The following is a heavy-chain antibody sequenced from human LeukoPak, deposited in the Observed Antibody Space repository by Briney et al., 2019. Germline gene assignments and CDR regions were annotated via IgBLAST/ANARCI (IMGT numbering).Heavy chain of an antibody. V-gene: IGHV3-21*01. CDR2: ISSSSTYI. CDR3: AGPLYDSSGFRYFQH. CDR1: GFTFSSYS. D-gene: IGHD3-22*01. J-gene: IGHJ1*01. Sequence: GGSLRLSCAASGFTFSSYSINWVRQAPGKGLEWVSSISSSSTYIYYADSVKGRFTISRDNAKNSLYLQMNSLRAEDTAVYYCAGPLYDSSGFRYFQHWGQGTLVTVSS.